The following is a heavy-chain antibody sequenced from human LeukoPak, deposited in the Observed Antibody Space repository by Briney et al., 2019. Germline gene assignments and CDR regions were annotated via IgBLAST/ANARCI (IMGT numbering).Heavy chain of an antibody. Sequence: SETLSLTCTVSGVSIRSNNYYWGWIRQPPGKGLEWIGSIYYSGRTHYNPSLKSRVTISVDMSKNQFSLKLSSVTAADTAVYYCARSCLIVDIVATIRARLGGNAFDIWGQGTMVTVSS. CDR1: GVSIRSNNYY. J-gene: IGHJ3*02. V-gene: IGHV4-39*07. CDR2: IYYSGRT. D-gene: IGHD5-12*01. CDR3: ARSCLIVDIVATIRARLGGNAFDI.